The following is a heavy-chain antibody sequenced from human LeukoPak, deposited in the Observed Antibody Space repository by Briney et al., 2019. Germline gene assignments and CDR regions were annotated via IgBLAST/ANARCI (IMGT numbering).Heavy chain of an antibody. CDR3: ARGVAAAGWYFDY. J-gene: IGHJ4*02. CDR1: GYTFTSFG. CDR2: ISAYNGNT. D-gene: IGHD6-13*01. Sequence: ASVKVSCKASGYTFTSFGINWVRQAPGQGLEWMRWISAYNGNTNYAQKLQGRVTMTTDTSTSTAYMELRSLRSDDTAVYYCARGVAAAGWYFDYWDQGTLVTVSS. V-gene: IGHV1-18*01.